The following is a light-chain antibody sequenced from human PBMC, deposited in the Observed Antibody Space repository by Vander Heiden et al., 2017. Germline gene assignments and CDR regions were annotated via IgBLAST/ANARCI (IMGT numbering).Light chain of an antibody. CDR2: ENN. V-gene: IGLV1-51*02. Sequence: HSVFPQPPSVSAAPGQKVTISCSGSSSNIGNNYVSWYQQLPGTAPKLLIFENNKRPSGIPDRFSGSKSGTSATLGINGLQTGDEADYYCGTWDSSLSAVVFGGGTKITVL. J-gene: IGLJ3*02. CDR3: GTWDSSLSAVV. CDR1: SSNIGNNY.